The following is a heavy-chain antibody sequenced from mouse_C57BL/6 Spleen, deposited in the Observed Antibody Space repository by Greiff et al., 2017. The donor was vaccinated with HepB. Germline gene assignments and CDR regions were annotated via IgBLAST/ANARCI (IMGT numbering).Heavy chain of an antibody. D-gene: IGHD1-1*01. J-gene: IGHJ3*01. CDR1: GYAFSSSW. V-gene: IGHV1-82*01. Sequence: QVQLQQSGPELVKPGASVKISCKASGYAFSSSWMNWVKQRPGKGLEWIGRIYPGDGDTNYNGKFKGKATLTADKSSSTAYMQLSSLTSEDSAVYFCAGGLLRSLAYWGQGTLVTVSA. CDR3: AGGLLRSLAY. CDR2: IYPGDGDT.